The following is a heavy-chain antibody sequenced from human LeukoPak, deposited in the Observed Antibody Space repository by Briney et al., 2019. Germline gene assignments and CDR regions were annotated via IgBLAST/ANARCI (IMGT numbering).Heavy chain of an antibody. V-gene: IGHV4-34*01. Sequence: PSETLSLNCAVYGGSFSGYYWSWIRQPPGKGLEWIGEINHSGSTNYNPSLKSRVTISVDTSKGQFPLRLRSVTAADTAVYYCASRSDYDLYYYYYMDVWGKGTTVTVSS. J-gene: IGHJ6*03. CDR3: ASRSDYDLYYYYYMDV. CDR2: INHSGST. CDR1: GGSFSGYY. D-gene: IGHD3-3*01.